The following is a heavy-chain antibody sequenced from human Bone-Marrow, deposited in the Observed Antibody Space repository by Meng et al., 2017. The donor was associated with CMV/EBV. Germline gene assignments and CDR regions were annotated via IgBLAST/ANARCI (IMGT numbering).Heavy chain of an antibody. Sequence: SETLSLTCTVSGGSISSYYWSWIRQPPGKGLEWIGYIYYSGSTNYNPSLKSRVTISVDTSKNQFPLKLSSVTAADTAVYYCARDKTTYYDFWSGYSKDYHGMDVWGQGTTVTVSS. D-gene: IGHD3-3*01. V-gene: IGHV4-59*01. CDR3: ARDKTTYYDFWSGYSKDYHGMDV. J-gene: IGHJ6*02. CDR1: GGSISSYY. CDR2: IYYSGST.